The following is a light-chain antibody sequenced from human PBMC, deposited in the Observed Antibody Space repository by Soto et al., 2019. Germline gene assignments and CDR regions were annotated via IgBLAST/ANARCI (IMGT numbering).Light chain of an antibody. V-gene: IGKV3-11*01. CDR2: DAS. CDR1: QSISSY. CDR3: QQYYRSPET. Sequence: ETVLTQSPATLSLSPGERATLSCRASQSISSYLAWYQQKPGQAPRLLIYDASNRATGIPDRFSGSGSGTDFTLTINRLEPEDFAVYFCQQYYRSPETFGQGTKVDIK. J-gene: IGKJ1*01.